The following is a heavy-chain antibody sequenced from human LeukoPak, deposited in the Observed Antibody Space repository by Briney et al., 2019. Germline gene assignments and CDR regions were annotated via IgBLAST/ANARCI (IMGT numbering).Heavy chain of an antibody. D-gene: IGHD7-27*01. J-gene: IGHJ4*02. CDR3: ARGLYWGANDY. CDR1: GGSISSYY. CDR2: IYYSGTT. Sequence: SETLSLTCTVSGGSISSYYWSWIRQPPGKGLEWIGYIYYSGTTNYNPSLKSRVTISVDTSKNQFSLKLSSVTAADTAVYYCARGLYWGANDYWGQGTLVTVSS. V-gene: IGHV4-59*12.